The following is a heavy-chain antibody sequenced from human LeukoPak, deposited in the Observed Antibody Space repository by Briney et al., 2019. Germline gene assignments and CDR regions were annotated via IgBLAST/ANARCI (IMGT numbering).Heavy chain of an antibody. CDR1: GFTFSSYS. V-gene: IGHV3-21*01. CDR2: ISSSSSYI. D-gene: IGHD3-9*01. Sequence: GGSLRLSCAASGFTFSSYSMNWVRQAPGKGLEWVSSISSSSSYIYYADSVKGRFTISRDNAKNSLYLQMNSLRAEDTAVYYCARGSCFDCLRGMDVWGQGTTVTVSS. CDR3: ARGSCFDCLRGMDV. J-gene: IGHJ6*02.